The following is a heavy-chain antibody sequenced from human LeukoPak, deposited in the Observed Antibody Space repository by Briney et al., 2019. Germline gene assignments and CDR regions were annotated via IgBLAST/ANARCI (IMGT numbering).Heavy chain of an antibody. CDR2: IKQDGSEK. Sequence: GGSLRLSCAASGFTFSSYEMNWVRQAPGKGLEWVANIKQDGSEKYYVDSVKGRFTISRDNAKNSLYLQMNSLRAEDTAVYYCARLSSHYGDYKVDPWGQGTLVTVSS. CDR3: ARLSSHYGDYKVDP. CDR1: GFTFSSYE. V-gene: IGHV3-7*01. J-gene: IGHJ5*02. D-gene: IGHD4-17*01.